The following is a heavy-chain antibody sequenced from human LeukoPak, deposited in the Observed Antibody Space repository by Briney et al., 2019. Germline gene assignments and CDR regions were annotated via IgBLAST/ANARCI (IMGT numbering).Heavy chain of an antibody. CDR3: ARDVGDYDFWSGYYTA. J-gene: IGHJ5*02. D-gene: IGHD3-3*01. V-gene: IGHV4-61*02. CDR2: IYTSGST. CDR1: GGSISSGSYY. Sequence: SQTLSLTCTVSGGSISSGSYYWSWIRRPAGKGLEWIGRIYTSGSTNYNPSLKSRVTISVDTSKNQFSLKLSSVTAADTAVYYCARDVGDYDFWSGYYTAWGQGTLVTVSS.